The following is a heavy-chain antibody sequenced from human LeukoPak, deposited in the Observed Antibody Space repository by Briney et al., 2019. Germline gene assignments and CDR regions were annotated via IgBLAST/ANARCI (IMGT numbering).Heavy chain of an antibody. CDR3: ARGRGPSYSSGWYRGDYNWFDP. CDR1: GYSFTSYW. Sequence: GESLEISCKGSGYSFTSYWIGWVRQMPGKGLEWMGIIYPGDSDTRYSPSFQGQVTISADKSISTAYLQWSSLKASDTAMYYCARGRGPSYSSGWYRGDYNWFDPWGQGTLVTVSS. J-gene: IGHJ5*02. CDR2: IYPGDSDT. V-gene: IGHV5-51*01. D-gene: IGHD6-19*01.